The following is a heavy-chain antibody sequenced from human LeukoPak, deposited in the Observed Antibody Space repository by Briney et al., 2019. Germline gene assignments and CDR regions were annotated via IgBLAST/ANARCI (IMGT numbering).Heavy chain of an antibody. CDR1: GGSFSGYY. Sequence: SETLSLTCAVYGGSFSGYYWNWVRQPPGKGLEWIGEINHSGSTNYNPSLMSRVTMSVDTYKNHFSLKLSSVTAADTAVYYCARGRHYDILTGYYNERYFDYWGQGTLVTVSS. CDR3: ARGRHYDILTGYYNERYFDY. V-gene: IGHV4-34*01. J-gene: IGHJ4*02. D-gene: IGHD3-9*01. CDR2: INHSGST.